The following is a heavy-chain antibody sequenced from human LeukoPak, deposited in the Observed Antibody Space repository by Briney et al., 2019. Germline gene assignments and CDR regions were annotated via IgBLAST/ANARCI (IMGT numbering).Heavy chain of an antibody. D-gene: IGHD2/OR15-2a*01. CDR3: ARGRIIRGYFDY. V-gene: IGHV3-48*03. Sequence: GGSLRLSCAASGFTFSNYEMNWVRQAPGKGLEWISYISASGNPMFYADSVKGRFTISRDNAKNSLYPQMNSLRAEDTALYYCARGRIIRGYFDYWGQGTLVTVSS. CDR2: ISASGNPM. J-gene: IGHJ4*02. CDR1: GFTFSNYE.